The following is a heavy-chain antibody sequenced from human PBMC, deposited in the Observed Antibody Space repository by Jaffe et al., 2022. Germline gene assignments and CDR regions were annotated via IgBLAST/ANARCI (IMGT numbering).Heavy chain of an antibody. Sequence: QLQLQESGPGLVKPSETLSLTCTVSGGSISSSSYYWGWIRQPPGKGLEWIGSIYYSGSTYYNPSLKSRVTISVDTSKNQFSLKLSSVTAADTAVYYCARLGYCSGGSCYSDWYFDLWGRGTLVTVSS. CDR1: GGSISSSSYY. CDR2: IYYSGST. J-gene: IGHJ2*01. D-gene: IGHD2-15*01. V-gene: IGHV4-39*01. CDR3: ARLGYCSGGSCYSDWYFDL.